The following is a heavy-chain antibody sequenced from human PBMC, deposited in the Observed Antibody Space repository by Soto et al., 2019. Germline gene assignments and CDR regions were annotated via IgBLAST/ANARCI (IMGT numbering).Heavy chain of an antibody. D-gene: IGHD2-15*01. V-gene: IGHV1-69*13. Sequence: GASVKVSCKASGGTFSSYAISWVRQAPGQGLEWMGGIIPIFGTANYAQKFQGRVTITADESTSTAYMELSSLRSEDTAVYYCARFSGRRMGVVVAATLYGMDVWGQGITVTVSS. CDR3: ARFSGRRMGVVVAATLYGMDV. CDR1: GGTFSSYA. CDR2: IIPIFGTA. J-gene: IGHJ6*02.